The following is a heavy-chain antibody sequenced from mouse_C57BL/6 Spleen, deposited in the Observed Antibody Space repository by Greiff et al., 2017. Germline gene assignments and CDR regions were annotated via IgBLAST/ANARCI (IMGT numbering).Heavy chain of an antibody. V-gene: IGHV1-52*01. J-gene: IGHJ2*01. D-gene: IGHD2-3*01. CDR3: ARSYDGYYVYFDY. CDR2: IDPSDSET. CDR1: GYTFTSYW. Sequence: QVQLQQPGAELVRPGSSVKLSCKASGYTFTSYWMHWVKQRPIQGLEWIGNIDPSDSETHSNQKFKDKATLTVDKSSSTAYMQLSSLTSEDSAVDYCARSYDGYYVYFDYWGQGTTLTVSS.